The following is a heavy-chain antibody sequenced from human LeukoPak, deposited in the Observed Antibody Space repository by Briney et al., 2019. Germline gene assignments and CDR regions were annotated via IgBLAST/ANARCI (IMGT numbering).Heavy chain of an antibody. CDR3: ARTYHYDSIGYYFDS. J-gene: IGHJ4*02. V-gene: IGHV4-31*03. D-gene: IGHD3-22*01. Sequence: PSGTLSLTCTVSGGSISSGGYYWSWIRQHPEKGLEWIGYIYYSGSTSYNPSLKSRVVISLDASDNQVSLKLRSATAVDTAVYFCARTYHYDSIGYYFDSWGQGTVVTVSS. CDR2: IYYSGST. CDR1: GGSISSGGYY.